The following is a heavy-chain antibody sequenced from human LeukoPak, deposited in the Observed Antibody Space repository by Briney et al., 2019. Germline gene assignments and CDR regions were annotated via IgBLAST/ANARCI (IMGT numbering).Heavy chain of an antibody. CDR1: GGSFSGYY. J-gene: IGHJ4*02. CDR3: AGGRYSSSWPFDY. Sequence: SETLSLTCAVYGGSFSGYYWSWIRQPPGKGLELIGEINHSGSTNYNPSLKSRVTISVDTSKNQFSLKLSSVTAADTAVYYCAGGRYSSSWPFDYWGQGTLITVSS. CDR2: INHSGST. D-gene: IGHD6-13*01. V-gene: IGHV4-34*01.